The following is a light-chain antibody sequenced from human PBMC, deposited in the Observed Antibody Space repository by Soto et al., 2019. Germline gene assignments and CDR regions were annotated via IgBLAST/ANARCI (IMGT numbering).Light chain of an antibody. CDR1: SSDVGGYNY. CDR3: SSYTSSSTEV. V-gene: IGLV2-14*03. J-gene: IGLJ1*01. Sequence: QSALTQPASVSGSPGQSITISCTGTSSDVGGYNYVSWYQQHPGKAPKLMIYDVSNRPSGVSNRFSGSKSGNTASLTIYGLQAEDEADYYCSSYTSSSTEVFGPGTKLTVL. CDR2: DVS.